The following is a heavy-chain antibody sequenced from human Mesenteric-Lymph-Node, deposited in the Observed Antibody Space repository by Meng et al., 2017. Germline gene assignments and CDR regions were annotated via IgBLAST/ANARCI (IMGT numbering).Heavy chain of an antibody. J-gene: IGHJ4*02. Sequence: QVQLVPSGSELKKPGASVKISCKASGYTFTKNGMNWVRQAPGQGLEWIGWINTDTGNPTYAQGFTGRFVFSLDTSVSTAYLQISSLKTEDTAVYYCAREPQRFDYWGQGTLVTVSS. CDR1: GYTFTKNG. V-gene: IGHV7-4-1*02. CDR2: INTDTGNP. CDR3: AREPQRFDY.